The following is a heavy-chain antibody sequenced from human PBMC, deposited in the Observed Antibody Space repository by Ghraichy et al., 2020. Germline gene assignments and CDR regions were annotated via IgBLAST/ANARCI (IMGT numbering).Heavy chain of an antibody. CDR3: ASRYCSSTSCHYMDV. D-gene: IGHD2-2*01. Sequence: GESLRLSCAASGFNFSTYGMNWVRQAPGKGLEWISHISSRSDTFYADSVKGRFTISRDNAKDSLYLQMNSLRDEDTAVYYCASRYCSSTSCHYMDVWGKGTTVTVSS. V-gene: IGHV3-48*02. J-gene: IGHJ6*03. CDR2: ISSRSDT. CDR1: GFNFSTYG.